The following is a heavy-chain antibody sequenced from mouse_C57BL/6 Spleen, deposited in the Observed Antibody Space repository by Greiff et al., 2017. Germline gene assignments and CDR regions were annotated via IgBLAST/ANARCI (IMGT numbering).Heavy chain of an antibody. CDR3: SITLDYAMDY. CDR1: GYTFTSYW. J-gene: IGHJ4*01. D-gene: IGHD2-10*02. Sequence: QVQLQQSGAELVKPGASVNVSCKASGYTFTSYWMHWVKQRPGQGLEWIGRIHPSDSDTNYNQKFKGKAPLTVDKSSGTAYLQRSSLSSADSAVYYCSITLDYAMDYWGQGTSVTVSS. CDR2: IHPSDSDT. V-gene: IGHV1-74*01.